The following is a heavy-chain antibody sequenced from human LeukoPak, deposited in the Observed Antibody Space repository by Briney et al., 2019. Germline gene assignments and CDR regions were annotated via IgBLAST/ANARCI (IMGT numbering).Heavy chain of an antibody. D-gene: IGHD2-2*01. CDR3: ASRVVPAASYHYYYMDV. CDR1: GYTFTSYD. CDR2: MNPNSGNT. J-gene: IGHJ6*03. V-gene: IGHV1-8*01. Sequence: GASVKVSCKASGYTFTSYDINWVRQATGQGLEWMGWMNPNSGNTGYAQKFQGRVTMTRNTSISTAYMELSSLRSEDTAVYYCASRVVPAASYHYYYMDVWGKGTTVTVSS.